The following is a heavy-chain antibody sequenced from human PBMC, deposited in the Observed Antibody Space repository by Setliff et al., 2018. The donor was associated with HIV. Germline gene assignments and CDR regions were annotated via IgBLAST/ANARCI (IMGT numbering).Heavy chain of an antibody. Sequence: PSETLSLTCTVSGGSISSYYWSGIRQPPGKGLEWIGYIYYSGSTNYNPSLKSRVTISVDTSKNQFSLKLSSVTAADTAVYYCARGDGTKYYYYYMDVWGKGTTVTVSS. V-gene: IGHV4-59*01. CDR2: IYYSGST. CDR1: GGSISSYY. CDR3: ARGDGTKYYYYYMDV. J-gene: IGHJ6*03. D-gene: IGHD1-7*01.